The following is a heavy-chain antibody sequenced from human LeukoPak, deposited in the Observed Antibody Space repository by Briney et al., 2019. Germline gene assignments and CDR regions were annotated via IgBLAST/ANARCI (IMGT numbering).Heavy chain of an antibody. D-gene: IGHD1-14*01. CDR1: GFTFSSYD. V-gene: IGHV3-30*03. J-gene: IGHJ6*03. CDR2: ISYDGGNK. Sequence: GGSLRLSCAASGFTFSSYDMHWVRQAPGKGLEWVTLISYDGGNKYYGDSVKGRFTISRDNSKNTLYLQMTSLRVEDTAFYYCATNSRRPHQYYMDVWGKGTTVTVSS. CDR3: ATNSRRPHQYYMDV.